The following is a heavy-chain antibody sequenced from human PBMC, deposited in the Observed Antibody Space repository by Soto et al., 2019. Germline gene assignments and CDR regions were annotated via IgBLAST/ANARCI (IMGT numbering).Heavy chain of an antibody. J-gene: IGHJ4*02. D-gene: IGHD3-10*02. CDR2: IYSGGST. CDR3: ARDQGFSMSLLD. CDR1: GFTVSSNY. V-gene: IGHV3-66*01. Sequence: VGSLRLSCAASGFTVSSNYMSWVRQAPGKGLEWVSVIYSGGSTYYADSVKGRFTISRDNSKNTLYLQMNSLRAEDTAVYYCARDQGFSMSLLDWGQGTLVTVSS.